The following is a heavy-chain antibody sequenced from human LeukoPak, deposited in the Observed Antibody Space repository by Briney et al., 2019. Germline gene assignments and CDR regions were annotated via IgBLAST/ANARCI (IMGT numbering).Heavy chain of an antibody. D-gene: IGHD3-3*01. Sequence: GGSLRLSCAASGVTFSSDSMKGGRQGPGKGGEWVSYISSSSTTIYYADSVKGRFTISRDNAKNSLYLQMNSLRAEDTAVYYCATGIDYDLPDYWGQGTLVTVSS. V-gene: IGHV3-48*01. CDR1: GVTFSSDS. CDR2: ISSSSTTI. J-gene: IGHJ4*02. CDR3: ATGIDYDLPDY.